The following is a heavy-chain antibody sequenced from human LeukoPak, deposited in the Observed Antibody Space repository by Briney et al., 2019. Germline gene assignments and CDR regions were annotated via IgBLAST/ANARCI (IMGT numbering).Heavy chain of an antibody. D-gene: IGHD5-18*01. CDR2: INSDGSWT. V-gene: IGHV3-74*01. CDR3: ANRFSYGPNEYFDY. CDR1: GSYW. J-gene: IGHJ4*02. Sequence: PGGSLRLSCAASGSYWMHWVRQAPGKGLVWVSHINSDGSWTSYADSVKGRFTISRDNSKNTLYLQMNSLRAEDTAVYYCANRFSYGPNEYFDYWGQGTLVTVSS.